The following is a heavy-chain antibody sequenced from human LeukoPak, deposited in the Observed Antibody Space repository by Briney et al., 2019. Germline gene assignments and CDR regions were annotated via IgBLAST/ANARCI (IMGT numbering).Heavy chain of an antibody. D-gene: IGHD1-20*01. V-gene: IGHV3-20*04. Sequence: GGSLRLSCAASGFTFDDYGMSWVRQAPGKGLERVSGINWNGGSTGYADSVKGRFTISRDNAKNSLYLQMNSLRAEDTALYYCARDRGLTGTNDAFDIWGQGTMVTVSS. CDR2: INWNGGST. J-gene: IGHJ3*02. CDR3: ARDRGLTGTNDAFDI. CDR1: GFTFDDYG.